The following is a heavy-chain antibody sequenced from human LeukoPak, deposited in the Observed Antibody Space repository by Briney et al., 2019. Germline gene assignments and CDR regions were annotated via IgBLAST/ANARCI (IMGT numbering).Heavy chain of an antibody. V-gene: IGHV4-38-2*02. Sequence: PSETLSLTCSVSGCITTTYYWGWVRQPPGKGLEWIGSLSHSEDTYFNPSLKSRVTISLATSKSNFSLNLSTVTAADTAVYFCARARTYNHHPNWIDLWGQGVRVTVSS. CDR2: LSHSEDT. CDR1: GCITTTYY. CDR3: ARARTYNHHPNWIDL. D-gene: IGHD5-24*01. J-gene: IGHJ5*02.